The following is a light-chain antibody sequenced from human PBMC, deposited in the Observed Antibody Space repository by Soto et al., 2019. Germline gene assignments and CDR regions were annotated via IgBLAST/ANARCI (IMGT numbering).Light chain of an antibody. V-gene: IGLV1-47*01. CDR3: AAWDGTLSAWV. CDR2: ANE. J-gene: IGLJ3*02. CDR1: TSNIGSKF. Sequence: QSVLTQPPSASGTPGQRVTISCSGSTSNIGSKFVYWYQQNPGTAPKLLIYANEQRPSGVLDRFSGSKSGTSASLAISGLRSEDEADYYCAAWDGTLSAWVFGGGTKLTVL.